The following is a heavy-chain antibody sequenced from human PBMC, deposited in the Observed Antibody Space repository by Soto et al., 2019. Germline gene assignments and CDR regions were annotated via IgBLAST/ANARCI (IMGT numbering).Heavy chain of an antibody. CDR1: GGSISSRGYY. J-gene: IGHJ5*02. D-gene: IGHD3-16*02. Sequence: SETLSLTCTVSGGSISSRGYYWGWIRQPPGKGLEWIGTIYYSGSTYYNPSLKSRVTISVDTSKNQFSLKLSSVTAADTAVYYCAGASYVWGSYRTQRRENWFAPWGQGTLVTVSS. CDR3: AGASYVWGSYRTQRRENWFAP. CDR2: IYYSGST. V-gene: IGHV4-39*01.